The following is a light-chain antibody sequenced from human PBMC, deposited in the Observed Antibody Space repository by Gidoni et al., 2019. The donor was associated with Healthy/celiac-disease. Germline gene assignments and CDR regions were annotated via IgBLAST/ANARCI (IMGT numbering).Light chain of an antibody. V-gene: IGLV2-14*04. J-gene: IGLJ3*02. CDR3: SSYTSSSTWV. CDR1: SSDVGGYNY. CDR2: DVS. Sequence: ITISCTGTSSDVGGYNYVSWYQQHPGKAPKLMIYDVSNRPSGVSNRFSGSKSGNTASLTISGLQAEDEADYYCSSYTSSSTWVFGGGTKLTVL.